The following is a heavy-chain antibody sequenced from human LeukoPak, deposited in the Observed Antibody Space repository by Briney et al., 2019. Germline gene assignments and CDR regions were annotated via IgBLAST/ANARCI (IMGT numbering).Heavy chain of an antibody. CDR1: GITFSSYA. CDR3: AKSRDSSGWYEDY. D-gene: IGHD6-19*01. V-gene: IGHV3-23*01. CDR2: ISGSGGST. Sequence: PGGSLRLSCAASGITFSSYAMSWVRQAPGKGLEWVSAISGSGGSTYYADSVKGRFTISRDNSKNTLYLQMNSLRAEDTAVYYCAKSRDSSGWYEDYWGQGTLVTVSS. J-gene: IGHJ4*02.